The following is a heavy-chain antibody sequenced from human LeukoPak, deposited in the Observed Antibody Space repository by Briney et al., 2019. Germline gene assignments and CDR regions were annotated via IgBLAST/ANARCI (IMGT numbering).Heavy chain of an antibody. CDR3: AKAVHSSSSWQIDY. CDR2: ISYDGSNK. CDR1: GFTFSSYA. J-gene: IGHJ4*02. Sequence: QPGRSLRLSCEVSGFTFSSYAMHSVRQAPGKGLEWVAVISYDGSNKYYADSVKGRFTISRDNSKNTLYLQMNRLRPEDTAVFYCAKAVHSSSSWQIDYWGQGTLVTVSS. D-gene: IGHD6-6*01. V-gene: IGHV3-30*18.